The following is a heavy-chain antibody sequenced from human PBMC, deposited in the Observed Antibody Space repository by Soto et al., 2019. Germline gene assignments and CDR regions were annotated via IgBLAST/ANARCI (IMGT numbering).Heavy chain of an antibody. J-gene: IGHJ4*02. CDR1: GGSISSGGYY. Sequence: QVQLQESGPGLVKPSQTLSLTCTVSGGSISSGGYYWSWIRQHPGKGLEWLGYIYYSGSTYYNPFLKSRVTISVDTSKNQFSLKLSSVTAADTAVYYCARGTPPYRAAAGIFDYWGQGTLVTVSS. CDR2: IYYSGST. V-gene: IGHV4-31*03. D-gene: IGHD6-13*01. CDR3: ARGTPPYRAAAGIFDY.